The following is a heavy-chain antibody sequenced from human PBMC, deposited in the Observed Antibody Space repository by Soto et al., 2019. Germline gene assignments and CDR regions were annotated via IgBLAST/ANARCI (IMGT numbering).Heavy chain of an antibody. Sequence: GSLRLSCAASGFIFSRYSMNWVRQAPGKGLEWVSYISSSSTTIYYADSVKGRFTISRDNAKNSLYLQMNSLRDEDTAVYYCARDYYDSISYYVYWGQGTLVTVSS. V-gene: IGHV3-48*02. CDR1: GFIFSRYS. D-gene: IGHD3-22*01. CDR2: ISSSSTTI. CDR3: ARDYYDSISYYVY. J-gene: IGHJ4*02.